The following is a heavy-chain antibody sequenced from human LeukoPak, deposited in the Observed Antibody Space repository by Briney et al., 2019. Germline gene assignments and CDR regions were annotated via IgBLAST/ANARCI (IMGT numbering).Heavy chain of an antibody. CDR3: AKDRVQIATYFFDY. D-gene: IGHD2/OR15-2a*01. J-gene: IGHJ4*02. V-gene: IGHV3-23*01. Sequence: GGSLRLSCAASGFTFSDCAMSWVRQAPGKGLEWVSSIGSDDNKHYSESVRGRFAISRDNSKNTLYLQMNSLRPEDTAVYFCAKDRVQIATYFFDYWGQGTLVTVSS. CDR1: GFTFSDCA. CDR2: IGSDDNK.